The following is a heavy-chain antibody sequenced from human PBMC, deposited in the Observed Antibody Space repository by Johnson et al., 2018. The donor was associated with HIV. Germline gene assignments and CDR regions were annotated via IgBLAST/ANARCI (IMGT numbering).Heavy chain of an antibody. J-gene: IGHJ3*02. Sequence: VLLVESGGGLVQPGGSLRLSCGGSGFTFSNYWVQWVRQAPGKGLVWVSRINGDGSRTSYADSVKGRFTISRDNAKNSLYLQMNSLRAEDTAVYYCATRDPTYRPGAFDIWGQGTMVCVSS. CDR3: ATRDPTYRPGAFDI. D-gene: IGHD1-14*01. CDR2: INGDGSRT. V-gene: IGHV3-74*01. CDR1: GFTFSNYW.